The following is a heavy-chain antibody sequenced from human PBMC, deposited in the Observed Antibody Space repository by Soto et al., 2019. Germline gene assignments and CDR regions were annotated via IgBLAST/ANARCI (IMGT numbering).Heavy chain of an antibody. D-gene: IGHD3-16*01. Sequence: GGSMRLSCAASGFTFSSYGMYWVRQAPGKGLEWVAVISYDGSNKYYADSVKGRFTISRDNSKNTLYLQMNSLRAEDTAVYYCAKDPRIYALGPYNWFDPWGQGTLVTVSS. CDR2: ISYDGSNK. CDR1: GFTFSSYG. J-gene: IGHJ5*02. CDR3: AKDPRIYALGPYNWFDP. V-gene: IGHV3-30*18.